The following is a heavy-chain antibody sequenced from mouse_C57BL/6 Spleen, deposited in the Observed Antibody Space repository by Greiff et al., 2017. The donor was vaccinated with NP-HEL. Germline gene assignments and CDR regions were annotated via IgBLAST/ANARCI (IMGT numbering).Heavy chain of an antibody. CDR2: IYPSDSET. CDR3: ARGGKGDY. V-gene: IGHV1-61*01. Sequence: QVQLQQPGAELVRPGSSVKLSRKASGYTFTSYWMDWVKQRPGQGLEWIGNIYPSDSETHYNQKFKDKATLTVDKSSSTAYMQLSSLTSEDSAVYYCARGGKGDYWGQGTTLTVSS. J-gene: IGHJ2*01. CDR1: GYTFTSYW.